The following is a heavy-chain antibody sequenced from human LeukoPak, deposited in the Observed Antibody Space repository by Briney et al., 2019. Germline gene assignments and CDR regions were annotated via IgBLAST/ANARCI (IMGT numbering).Heavy chain of an antibody. CDR1: GYSFSTHW. D-gene: IGHD2-21*02. V-gene: IGHV1-46*01. CDR2: INPSGGFT. CDR3: ARGGDDGYYMDV. Sequence: ASVKVSCKASGYSFSTHWMHWVRQAPGQGFEWMGIINPSGGFTSYAQKLQGRVTVTRDMSTSTVYMELSNLRSEDTAVYYCARGGDDGYYMDVWGKGTTVTISS. J-gene: IGHJ6*03.